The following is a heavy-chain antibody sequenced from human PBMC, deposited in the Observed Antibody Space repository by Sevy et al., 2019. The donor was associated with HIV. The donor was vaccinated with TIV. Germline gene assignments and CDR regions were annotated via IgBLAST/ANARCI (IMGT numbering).Heavy chain of an antibody. CDR3: ARGSTYDFWSGYLYYYYGMDV. D-gene: IGHD3-3*01. Sequence: SETLSLTCAVYGGSFSGYYWSWIRQPPGKGLEWIGEINHSGSTNYNPSLKSRVTISVDTSKTQLSLKLSSVTAAETAVYYCARGSTYDFWSGYLYYYYGMDVWGQRTTVTVSS. CDR1: GGSFSGYY. J-gene: IGHJ6*02. CDR2: INHSGST. V-gene: IGHV4-34*01.